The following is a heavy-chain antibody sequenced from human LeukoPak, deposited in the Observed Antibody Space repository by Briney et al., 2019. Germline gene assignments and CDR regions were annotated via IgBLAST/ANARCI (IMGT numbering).Heavy chain of an antibody. J-gene: IGHJ4*02. CDR3: ARKASIRGGFH. CDR2: INHSGST. D-gene: IGHD2-2*01. V-gene: IGHV4-30-4*08. Sequence: SQTLSLTCTVSGGSISSGDYYWSWLRQPPGKGLEWIGEINHSGSTNNNPSLKSRITISVDTSKNQFSLKLISVTAADTAVYYCARKASIRGGFHWGQGTLVTVSS. CDR1: GGSISSGDYY.